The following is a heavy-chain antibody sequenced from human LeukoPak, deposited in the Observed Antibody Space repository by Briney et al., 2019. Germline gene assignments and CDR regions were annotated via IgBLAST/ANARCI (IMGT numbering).Heavy chain of an antibody. CDR3: HLAAAGTDYYYYYMDV. J-gene: IGHJ6*03. D-gene: IGHD6-13*01. Sequence: GASVKVPCKASGYTFTGYYMHWVRQAPGQGLEWMGWINPNSGGTNYAQKFQGRVTMTRDTSISTAYMELSRLRSDDTAVYYCHLAAAGTDYYYYYMDVWGKGTTVTVSS. CDR1: GYTFTGYY. CDR2: INPNSGGT. V-gene: IGHV1-2*02.